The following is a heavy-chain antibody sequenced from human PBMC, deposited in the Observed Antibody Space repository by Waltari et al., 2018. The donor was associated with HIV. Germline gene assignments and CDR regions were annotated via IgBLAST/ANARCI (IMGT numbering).Heavy chain of an antibody. CDR2: ITPVVVTT. D-gene: IGHD5-12*01. V-gene: IGHV1-69*10. Sequence: VQLVQSGAEMKKPGSSVRVSCKCSRDVFTNFSFNWLRQAPGQRPEWMAEITPVVVTTDYARKFRGRGTLSADKSGSTIYMDLSGLSSGDTAVYYCAASPERPGFEAPLFFFDYWGQGTLITVSS. CDR1: RDVFTNFS. CDR3: AASPERPGFEAPLFFFDY. J-gene: IGHJ4*02.